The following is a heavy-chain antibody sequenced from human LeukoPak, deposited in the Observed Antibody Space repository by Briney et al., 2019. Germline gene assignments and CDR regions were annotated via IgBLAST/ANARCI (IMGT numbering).Heavy chain of an antibody. CDR2: IYYSGST. Sequence: PSETLSLTCTVSGGSISSSSYYWGWIRQPPGKGLEWIGSIYYSGSTYYNPSLKSRVTISVDTSKNQFSLKLSSVTAADTAVYYCARDISRMAGLYYFDAWGQGTRVSVSS. CDR3: ARDISRMAGLYYFDA. D-gene: IGHD3/OR15-3a*01. J-gene: IGHJ4*02. V-gene: IGHV4-39*02. CDR1: GGSISSSSYY.